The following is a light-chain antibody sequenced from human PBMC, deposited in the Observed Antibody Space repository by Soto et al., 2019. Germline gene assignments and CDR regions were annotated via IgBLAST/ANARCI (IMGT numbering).Light chain of an antibody. CDR2: DAS. CDR3: QQYNGYRWT. Sequence: DIQLTQSPSTLSAAVGDSVKITCRASQTISNWLAWYQVEPGNTPNLLMHDASSLESGVPSRFSGSGSGTEFTLTISSLQPDDFATYYCQQYNGYRWTFGQGTKV. V-gene: IGKV1-5*01. J-gene: IGKJ1*01. CDR1: QTISNW.